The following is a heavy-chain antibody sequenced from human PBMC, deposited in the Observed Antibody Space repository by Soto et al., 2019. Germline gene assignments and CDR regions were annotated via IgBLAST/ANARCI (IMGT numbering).Heavy chain of an antibody. CDR2: IYTSGST. D-gene: IGHD6-13*01. CDR1: GGSISSSY. V-gene: IGHV4-4*07. CDR3: ARDLGQQLGNFDP. Sequence: QVQLQESGPGLVKPSETLSLTCTVSGGSISSSYWSWIRQPAGKGLDWIGRIYTSGSTNYNPSLVSRVTMAVETSKKQYSLKLRSVTAAETAVYYCARDLGQQLGNFDPWGQGTLVTVSS. J-gene: IGHJ5*02.